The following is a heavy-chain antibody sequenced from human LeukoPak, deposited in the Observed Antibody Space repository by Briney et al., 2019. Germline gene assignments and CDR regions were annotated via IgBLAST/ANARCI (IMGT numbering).Heavy chain of an antibody. CDR1: GFTFSSYA. V-gene: IGHV3-23*01. J-gene: IGHJ4*02. CDR3: AKLPEADGYNHFDY. Sequence: PGGSLRLSCAASGFTFSSYAMSWVRKAPEEGVGWVSAISGSGGSTYYAAFVKGRFTISRDNSKNTLYLQMNSLRAEDTAVYYCAKLPEADGYNHFDYWGQGTLVTVSS. D-gene: IGHD5-24*01. CDR2: ISGSGGST.